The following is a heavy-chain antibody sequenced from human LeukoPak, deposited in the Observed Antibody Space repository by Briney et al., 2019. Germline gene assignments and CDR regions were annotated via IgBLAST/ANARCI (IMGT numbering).Heavy chain of an antibody. CDR3: ARVRQLVPLAGYGMDV. CDR1: GFTFSSYW. Sequence: GGSLRLSCAASGFTFSSYWMHWVRHAPGKGLVWVSRINSDGSSTSYADSVKGRFTISRDNAKNTLYLQMNSLRAEDTAVYYCARVRQLVPLAGYGMDVWGQGTTVTVS. CDR2: INSDGSST. D-gene: IGHD6-13*01. J-gene: IGHJ6*02. V-gene: IGHV3-74*01.